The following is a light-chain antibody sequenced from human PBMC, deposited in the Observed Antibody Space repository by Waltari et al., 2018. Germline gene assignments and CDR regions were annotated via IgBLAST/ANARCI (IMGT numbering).Light chain of an antibody. V-gene: IGLV4-69*01. CDR1: SGHSSNV. J-gene: IGLJ3*02. CDR2: VNSDGSH. CDR3: QTGGHGTWV. Sequence: QLVLTHSPSASASLGASVNLTCTLSSGHSSNVIAWHQQQPEKGPRYLMKVNSDGSHSKGEKIPDRFSGSSSGAEHYLTISSLQSEDEADYYCQTGGHGTWVFGGGTKLTVL.